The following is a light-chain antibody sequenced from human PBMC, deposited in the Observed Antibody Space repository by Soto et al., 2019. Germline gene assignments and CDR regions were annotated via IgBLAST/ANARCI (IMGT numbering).Light chain of an antibody. V-gene: IGLV2-8*01. CDR1: DNDVGRYDY. CDR2: EVS. Sequence: QSALTQPPSASGSPGMSVTLSCSGTDNDVGRYDYVSWYQQHPGKAPKLLIYEVSKRPSGVPDRFSASKSGNTASLTVSGLQGEDEADYYCQSYDSSLSGYVFGTGTKLTVL. CDR3: QSYDSSLSGYV. J-gene: IGLJ1*01.